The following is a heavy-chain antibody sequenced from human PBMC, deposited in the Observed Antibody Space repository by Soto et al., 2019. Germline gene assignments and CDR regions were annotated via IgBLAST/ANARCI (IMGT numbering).Heavy chain of an antibody. CDR3: ARDNYDSSGYYLDY. V-gene: IGHV3-7*01. CDR1: GFTFSSYW. D-gene: IGHD3-22*01. CDR2: IKQDGSEK. J-gene: IGHJ4*02. Sequence: EVQLVESGGGLVQPGGSLRLSCAASGFTFSSYWMSWVRQAPGKGLEWVANIKQDGSEKYYVDSVKGRFTISRDNAKNSLYLQMNRLRAEDTAVYYCARDNYDSSGYYLDYWGQGTLVTVSS.